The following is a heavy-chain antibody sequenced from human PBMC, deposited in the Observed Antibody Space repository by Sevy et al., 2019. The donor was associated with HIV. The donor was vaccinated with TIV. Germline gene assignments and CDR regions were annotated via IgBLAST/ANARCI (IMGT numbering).Heavy chain of an antibody. Sequence: GGSLRLSCAASGFTFSSYAMHWVRQAPGKGLEWVAVISYDGSNKYYADSVKGRFTISRDNSKNTLYLQMNSLRAEDTAVYYCVRSIKPLAYYYYYGMDVWGQGTTVTVSS. CDR1: GFTFSSYA. CDR2: ISYDGSNK. CDR3: VRSIKPLAYYYYYGMDV. J-gene: IGHJ6*02. V-gene: IGHV3-30*04.